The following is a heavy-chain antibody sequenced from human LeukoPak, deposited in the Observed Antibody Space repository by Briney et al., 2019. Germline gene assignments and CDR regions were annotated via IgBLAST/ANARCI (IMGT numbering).Heavy chain of an antibody. CDR3: AGVKVAGTRSFDY. J-gene: IGHJ4*02. CDR1: GFTFSAYW. Sequence: GGSLRLSCAASGFTFSAYWMHWVRQAPGKGLVWVGRINDVGSDSTYVDSVKGRFTISRDNAKNTLYLQMNNLGAEDTAVYYCAGVKVAGTRSFDYWGQGTLATVSS. D-gene: IGHD6-19*01. CDR2: INDVGSDS. V-gene: IGHV3-74*01.